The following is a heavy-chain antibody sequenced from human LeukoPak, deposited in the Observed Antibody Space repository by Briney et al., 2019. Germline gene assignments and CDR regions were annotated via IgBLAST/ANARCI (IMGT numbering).Heavy chain of an antibody. Sequence: ASVKVSCKASGYTFTSYGISWVRQAPGQGLEWMGWISAYNGNTNYAQKLQGRVTMTTDTSTSTAYIELRSLRSDDTAVYYCARDRGFDYYDSSGYYFNWFDPWGQGTLVTVSS. V-gene: IGHV1-18*01. J-gene: IGHJ5*02. CDR2: ISAYNGNT. D-gene: IGHD3-22*01. CDR1: GYTFTSYG. CDR3: ARDRGFDYYDSSGYYFNWFDP.